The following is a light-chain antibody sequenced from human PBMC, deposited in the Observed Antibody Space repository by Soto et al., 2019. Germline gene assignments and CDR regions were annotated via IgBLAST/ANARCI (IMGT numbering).Light chain of an antibody. CDR1: QSVSSNY. CDR3: LQDYNYPRT. V-gene: IGKV3D-7*01. Sequence: IVLTQSPGTLSLSPGERGTLSCRASQSVSSNYLAWYQQKPGQAPRLVIYDTSTRATGIPARFSGSGSGTEFTLTISSLQPEDCATDDCLQDYNYPRTFGQGTKVDIK. J-gene: IGKJ1*01. CDR2: DTS.